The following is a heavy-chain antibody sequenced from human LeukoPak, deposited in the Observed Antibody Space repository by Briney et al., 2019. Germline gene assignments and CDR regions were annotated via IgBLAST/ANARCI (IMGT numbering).Heavy chain of an antibody. CDR1: GFTFSSYE. Sequence: GGSLRLSCAASGFTFSSYEMNWVRQAPGKGLEWVSYISSSGSTIYYADSVKGRFTISRDNAKNSLYLQMNSLRAEDTAVYYCARVPQGVVGATYFDYWGQGTLVTVSS. V-gene: IGHV3-48*03. CDR2: ISSSGSTI. D-gene: IGHD1-26*01. J-gene: IGHJ4*02. CDR3: ARVPQGVVGATYFDY.